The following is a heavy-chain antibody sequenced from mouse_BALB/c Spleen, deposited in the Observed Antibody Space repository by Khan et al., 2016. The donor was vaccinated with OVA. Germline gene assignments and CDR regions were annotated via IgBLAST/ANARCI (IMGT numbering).Heavy chain of an antibody. CDR3: ARSASYWFFDV. CDR2: INTYTGEP. J-gene: IGHJ1*01. Sequence: QIQLVQSGPELKKPGETVKISCKASGYTFTNYGMNWVKQAPGKGLKWMGWINTYTGEPTYADDFKGRFAFSLETSANTAYLQFNNLKNEDTATXFCARSASYWFFDVWGAGTTVTVSS. V-gene: IGHV9-3-1*01. CDR1: GYTFTNYG. D-gene: IGHD6-1*01.